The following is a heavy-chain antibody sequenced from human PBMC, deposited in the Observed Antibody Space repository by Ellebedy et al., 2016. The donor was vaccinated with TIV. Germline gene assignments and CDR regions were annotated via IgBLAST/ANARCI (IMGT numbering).Heavy chain of an antibody. V-gene: IGHV4-34*01. CDR2: INHSGST. CDR3: ARDKAAAGFDY. J-gene: IGHJ4*02. D-gene: IGHD6-13*01. CDR1: GGSFSGYS. Sequence: MPSETLSLTCAVYGGSFSGYSWSWIRQSPGKGLEWIGEINHSGSTNYNPSLKSRVTISVDTSKNQFSLKLSSVTAADTAVYYCARDKAAAGFDYWGQGTRVAVSS.